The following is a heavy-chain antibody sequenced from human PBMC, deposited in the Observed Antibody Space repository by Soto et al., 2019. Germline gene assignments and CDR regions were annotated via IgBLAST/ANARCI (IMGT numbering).Heavy chain of an antibody. CDR2: IKRKIDGEAT. J-gene: IGHJ6*02. Sequence: EVQLVESGGGLVKPGGSLRLSCAASGFSFNNAWMNWVRQAPGKGLEWVGRIKRKIDGEATDYAAPVKGRFTVLRDDSKSALYLQMNSLKGDDTAVYYCTTGSVEGVWGQGTTVTVS. D-gene: IGHD2-15*01. CDR3: TTGSVEGV. CDR1: GFSFNNAW. V-gene: IGHV3-15*07.